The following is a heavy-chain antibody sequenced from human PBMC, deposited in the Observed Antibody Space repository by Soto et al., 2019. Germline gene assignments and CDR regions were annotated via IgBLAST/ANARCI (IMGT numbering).Heavy chain of an antibody. D-gene: IGHD3-10*01. CDR1: GGSFSGYY. CDR3: ARGGKRLLWFGEHNNCFDP. CDR2: INHSGST. Sequence: SETLSLTCAVYGGSFSGYYWSWIRQPPGKGLEWIGEINHSGSTNYNPSLKSRVTISVDTSKNQFSLKLSSVNAADTAVYYCARGGKRLLWFGEHNNCFDPWGQGTLVTVSS. J-gene: IGHJ5*02. V-gene: IGHV4-34*01.